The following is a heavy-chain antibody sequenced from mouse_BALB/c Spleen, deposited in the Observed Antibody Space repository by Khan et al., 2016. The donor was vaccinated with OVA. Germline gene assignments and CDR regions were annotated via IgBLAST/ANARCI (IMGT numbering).Heavy chain of an antibody. J-gene: IGHJ2*01. Sequence: EVQLQQSGPELVKPGASVKMSCKASGYIFTNYVLHWVKQKPGQGLEWIGYINPYNGGTTYNEKFKGKATLTSDKSSITSFMELSSLTSEDSAVYYCARGNWQSYSFDYWGQGTTLIFSS. CDR2: INPYNGGT. CDR3: ARGNWQSYSFDY. CDR1: GYIFTNYV. V-gene: IGHV1S136*01. D-gene: IGHD4-1*01.